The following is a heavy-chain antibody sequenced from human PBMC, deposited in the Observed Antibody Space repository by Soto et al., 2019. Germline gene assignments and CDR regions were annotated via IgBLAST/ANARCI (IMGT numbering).Heavy chain of an antibody. Sequence: GESLKISCAASGFTFSDHYMDWVRQAPGKGLEWVGRTRNKANSYTTEYAASVKGRFTISRDDSKNSLYLQMNSLKTEDTAVYYCARAESGSYFDYWGQGTLVTVSS. CDR1: GFTFSDHY. D-gene: IGHD1-26*01. V-gene: IGHV3-72*01. J-gene: IGHJ4*02. CDR2: TRNKANSYTT. CDR3: ARAESGSYFDY.